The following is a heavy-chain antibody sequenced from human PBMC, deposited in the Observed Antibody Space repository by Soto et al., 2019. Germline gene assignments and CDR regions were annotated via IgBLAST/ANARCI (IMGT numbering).Heavy chain of an antibody. CDR1: GFTFSNYA. Sequence: GGSLRLSCAASGFTFSNYAMHWVRQAPGKGLEYVSTISSNGHSTDYANSVKGRFTISRDNSMNTLYLQMGSLRADDMAVYYLARGWNRCHIDYWG. J-gene: IGHJ4*01. CDR2: ISSNGHST. CDR3: ARGWNRCHIDY. D-gene: IGHD1-1*01. V-gene: IGHV3-64*01.